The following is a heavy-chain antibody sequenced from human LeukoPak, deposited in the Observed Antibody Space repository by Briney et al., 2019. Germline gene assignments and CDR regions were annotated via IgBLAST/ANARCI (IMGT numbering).Heavy chain of an antibody. CDR1: GFTFSSYA. CDR2: ISGSGGGT. J-gene: IGHJ6*03. Sequence: GGSLRLSCAASGFTFSSYAMSWVRQAPGKGLEWVSAISGSGGGTYYADSVKGRFTISRDNSKNTLYLQMNSLRAEDTAVYYCAKDTTYYDFWSGYYTHYYMDVWGKGTTVTVSS. D-gene: IGHD3-3*01. CDR3: AKDTTYYDFWSGYYTHYYMDV. V-gene: IGHV3-23*01.